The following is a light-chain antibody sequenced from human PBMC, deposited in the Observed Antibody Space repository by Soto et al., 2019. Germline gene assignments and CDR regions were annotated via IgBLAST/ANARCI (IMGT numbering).Light chain of an antibody. CDR3: QQRSNWPPFT. J-gene: IGKJ3*01. V-gene: IGKV3-11*01. CDR1: QSVSSY. CDR2: DAS. Sequence: EIVLTQSPATLSLSPGERATLSCRASQSVSSYLAWYQQKPGQAPRLLIYDASNRATGIPARFIGSGSGTDFTLTISSLEAEDFAVYYCQQRSNWPPFTFGPGTKVDIK.